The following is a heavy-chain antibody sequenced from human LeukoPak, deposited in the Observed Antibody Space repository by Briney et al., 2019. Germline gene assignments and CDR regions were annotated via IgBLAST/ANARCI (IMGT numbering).Heavy chain of an antibody. Sequence: PGGSLRQSCAAPGFTFRSYAMHSGRQTPAKGLGREAAISYDGSNKYYAGSVKGRFTISRDNSKNTLYLQMNSLRAEDTAVYYCANYKRGYSGSSDYWGQGTLVTVSS. CDR2: ISYDGSNK. CDR3: ANYKRGYSGSSDY. V-gene: IGHV3-30*04. D-gene: IGHD5-12*01. J-gene: IGHJ4*02. CDR1: GFTFRSYA.